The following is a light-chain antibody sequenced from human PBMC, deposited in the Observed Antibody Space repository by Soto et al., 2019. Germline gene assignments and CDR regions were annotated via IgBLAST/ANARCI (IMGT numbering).Light chain of an antibody. V-gene: IGKV2-28*01. CDR3: MQALHSPP. Sequence: DIMMTQSPLFLPVTPGEPASISCRSRQSILHGLAHNYLDWCLQKPGQSPQLLIYLGSSRASGVPDRFSGSGSGTDFTLKISRVEADDVGVYYCMQALHSPPFGPGTKVDIK. J-gene: IGKJ3*01. CDR2: LGS. CDR1: QSILHGLAHNY.